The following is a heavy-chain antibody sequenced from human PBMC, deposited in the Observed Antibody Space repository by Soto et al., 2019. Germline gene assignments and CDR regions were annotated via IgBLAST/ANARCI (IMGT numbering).Heavy chain of an antibody. V-gene: IGHV4-4*07. Sequence: PXQSLSLPCIVSGGSISNFLCNWIRQPAGKGLEWIGRIDNSGSTNYNPSLKSRITMSSDTSRNQFSLKLNSVTAADTAVYYCARGGQDFWSGPFDDWGQGALVTVSS. CDR3: ARGGQDFWSGPFDD. J-gene: IGHJ4*02. CDR1: GGSISNFL. D-gene: IGHD3-3*01. CDR2: IDNSGST.